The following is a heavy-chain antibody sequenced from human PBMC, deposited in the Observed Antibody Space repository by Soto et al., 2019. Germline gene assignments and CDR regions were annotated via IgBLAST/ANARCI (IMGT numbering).Heavy chain of an antibody. CDR1: GGSFRGYH. CDR3: ARGGYTSGWFRF. D-gene: IGHD6-19*01. J-gene: IGHJ4*02. V-gene: IGHV4-34*01. CDR2: INNSGST. Sequence: SETLSLTCAVYGGSFRGYHLTWIRQPPGKGLEWIGEINNSGSTNDNPPRKSQVTISRDTSKNHFSLSLTAGAAAATAIYPCARGGYTSGWFRFWGQGTLVTSPQ.